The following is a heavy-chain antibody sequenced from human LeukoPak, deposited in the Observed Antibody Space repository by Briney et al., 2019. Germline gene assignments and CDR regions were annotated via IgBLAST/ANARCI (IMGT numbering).Heavy chain of an antibody. CDR1: GGSITGGGYS. D-gene: IGHD2-8*01. Sequence: SQTPSLTCTVSGGSITGGGYSWNWIRQQPGKGLEWIGYIFDSGNTNYNPSLRSRLSISIDTSKNQFYLRLNSVTAADTAVYFCSVWGIWFDPWGPGTLVAVSS. J-gene: IGHJ5*02. V-gene: IGHV4-31*03. CDR2: IFDSGNT. CDR3: SVWGIWFDP.